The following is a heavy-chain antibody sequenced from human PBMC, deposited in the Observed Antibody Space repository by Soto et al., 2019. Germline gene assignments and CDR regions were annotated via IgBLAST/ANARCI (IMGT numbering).Heavy chain of an antibody. V-gene: IGHV3-30-3*01. Sequence: QVQLVESGGGVVQPGRSLRLSCAASGFTFSSYAMHWVRRVPGKGLEWMAVMSYDGSNKYYADSVKGRFTISRDNSKNTVYLQMSSLRPEDTALYYCARDGGAYWGQGTQVIVSS. J-gene: IGHJ4*02. CDR3: ARDGGAY. CDR2: MSYDGSNK. CDR1: GFTFSSYA. D-gene: IGHD3-16*01.